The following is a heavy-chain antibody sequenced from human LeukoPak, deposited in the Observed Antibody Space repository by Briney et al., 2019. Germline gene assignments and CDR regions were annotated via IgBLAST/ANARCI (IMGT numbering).Heavy chain of an antibody. J-gene: IGHJ2*01. V-gene: IGHV3-23*01. CDR3: AKGGSSGRRYFDL. CDR1: GFTFSSSA. Sequence: GGSLRLSCAASGFTFSSSAMNWVRRAPGKGPEWVSLISGSAGSTYYADSVKGRFTISRDNSKNTVYLQMNSLRADDTAVYYCAKGGSSGRRYFDLWGRGALVTVSS. D-gene: IGHD6-13*01. CDR2: ISGSAGST.